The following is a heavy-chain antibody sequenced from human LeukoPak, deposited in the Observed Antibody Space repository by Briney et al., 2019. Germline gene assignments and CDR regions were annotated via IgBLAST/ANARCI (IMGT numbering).Heavy chain of an antibody. J-gene: IGHJ4*02. Sequence: GGSLRLSCAASGFTFSSYWMHWVRQAPGKGLVWVSRVNPQGSDTSYTDSVKGRFTISRDNAKDSLHLQMDNLRAEDTAVYYCARARWSSTGWFLGYWGQGTLVAASS. V-gene: IGHV3-74*01. D-gene: IGHD6-19*01. CDR2: VNPQGSDT. CDR1: GFTFSSYW. CDR3: ARARWSSTGWFLGY.